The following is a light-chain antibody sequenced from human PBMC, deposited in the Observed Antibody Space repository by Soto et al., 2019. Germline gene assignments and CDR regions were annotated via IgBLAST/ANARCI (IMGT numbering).Light chain of an antibody. CDR3: QQYGRSPFT. CDR1: QSVSSTY. V-gene: IGKV3-20*01. CDR2: DAS. Sequence: EIELTQSPVTLSLSPGERATLSCRASQSVSSTYVAWYQQKPGQAPRLLIYDASSRATGIPDRFSGSGSGTDFTLTISRLEPEDFAVYYCQQYGRSPFTFGPGTKVDI. J-gene: IGKJ3*01.